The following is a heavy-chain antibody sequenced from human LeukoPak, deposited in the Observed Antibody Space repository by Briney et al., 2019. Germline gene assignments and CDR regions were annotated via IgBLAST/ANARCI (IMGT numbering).Heavy chain of an antibody. D-gene: IGHD3-22*01. Sequence: SETLSLTCSVSRDSIRSYYWSWIRQPPGKGLEWIGYIYYSGSTNYNPSLKSRVTISVDTSKNQFSLKLSSVTAADTAVYYCARGAADSSGYYYLGNWFDPWGQGTLVTVSS. CDR2: IYYSGST. CDR1: RDSIRSYY. V-gene: IGHV4-59*01. CDR3: ARGAADSSGYYYLGNWFDP. J-gene: IGHJ5*02.